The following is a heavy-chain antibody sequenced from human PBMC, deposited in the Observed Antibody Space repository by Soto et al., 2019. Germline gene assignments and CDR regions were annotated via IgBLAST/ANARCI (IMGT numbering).Heavy chain of an antibody. V-gene: IGHV3-20*01. CDR2: INWNGGST. D-gene: IGHD4-17*01. J-gene: IGHJ2*01. Sequence: EVQLVESGGGVVRPGGSLRLSCAASGFTFDDYGMSWVRQAPGKGLEWVSGINWNGGSTGYAVSVKGRFTISRDNDKNSLYLQMNSLRAEYTALNHCARNFDYGDYEPFRPSWYFDLWGRGTLVTVSS. CDR1: GFTFDDYG. CDR3: ARNFDYGDYEPFRPSWYFDL.